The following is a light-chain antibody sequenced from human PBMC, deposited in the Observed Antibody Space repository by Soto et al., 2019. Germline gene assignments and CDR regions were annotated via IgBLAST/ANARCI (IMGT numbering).Light chain of an antibody. CDR1: QDISSW. CDR3: QQAYSFPYT. Sequence: DLQMTQSPSSVSAFVGDRVTITCRASQDISSWLAWYQQKPGKAPQLLIYAASNLQSAVPSRFSGSGSGTDFTLTINSLQPEDFATYFCQQAYSFPYTFGQGTKLEIK. CDR2: AAS. J-gene: IGKJ2*01. V-gene: IGKV1-12*02.